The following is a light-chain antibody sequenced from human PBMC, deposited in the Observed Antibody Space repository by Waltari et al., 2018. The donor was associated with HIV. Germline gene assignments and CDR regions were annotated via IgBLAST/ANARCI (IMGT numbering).Light chain of an antibody. CDR1: SIYVGSYNF. Sequence: QSALTQPASVSGSPGQSITISCTVTSIYVGSYNFVSWYKQHPGKAPKLLIFEVSKRPSGVPDRFSGSKSGNTASLTVSGLQPEDEADYYCSSYAGSNNLLFGGGTKLTVL. J-gene: IGLJ2*01. V-gene: IGLV2-8*01. CDR2: EVS. CDR3: SSYAGSNNLL.